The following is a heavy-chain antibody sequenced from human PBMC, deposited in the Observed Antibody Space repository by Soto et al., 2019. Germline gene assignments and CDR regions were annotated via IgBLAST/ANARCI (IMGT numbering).Heavy chain of an antibody. D-gene: IGHD1-7*01. CDR1: GYTLTELS. V-gene: IGHV1-24*01. CDR2: FDPEDGET. Sequence: ASVKVSCTVSGYTLTELSMHWVRQAPGKGLEWMGGFDPEDGETIYAQKFQGRVTMTEDTSTDTAYMELSSLRSEDTAVYYCATDQWGNWNYWCYWGQGTLVTVSS. CDR3: ATDQWGNWNYWCY. J-gene: IGHJ4*02.